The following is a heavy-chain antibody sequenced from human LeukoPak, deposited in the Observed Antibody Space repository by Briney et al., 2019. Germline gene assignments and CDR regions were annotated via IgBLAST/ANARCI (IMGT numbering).Heavy chain of an antibody. CDR2: IFSDGST. CDR1: GFTVSSNY. CDR3: ARSLYSDSGGYYSDAFHV. J-gene: IGHJ3*01. D-gene: IGHD3-22*01. V-gene: IGHV3-66*01. Sequence: PGGTLRLSCAASGFTVSSNYMNWVRQAPGKGLQWGSIIFSDGSTYHAGSVKGRFTISRDNSKNTLHLQMNSLRAEDTAVYYCARSLYSDSGGYYSDAFHVWGQGAMVTVSS.